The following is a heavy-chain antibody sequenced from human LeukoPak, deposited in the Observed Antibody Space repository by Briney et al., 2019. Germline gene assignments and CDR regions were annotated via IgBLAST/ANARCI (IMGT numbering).Heavy chain of an antibody. V-gene: IGHV1-46*01. CDR3: ARVTKYGDYGSYYFDY. J-gene: IGHJ4*02. CDR1: GYTFTGYY. Sequence: GASVKVSCKASGYTFTGYYMHWVRQAPGPGLEWMGIINPSGGSTTYAQKFQGRVTMTRDTSTSTVYMELSSLRSEDTAVYYCARVTKYGDYGSYYFDYWGQGTLVTVSS. D-gene: IGHD4-17*01. CDR2: INPSGGST.